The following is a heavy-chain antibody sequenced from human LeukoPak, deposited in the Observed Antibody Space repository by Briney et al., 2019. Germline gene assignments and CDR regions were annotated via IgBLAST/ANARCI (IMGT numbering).Heavy chain of an antibody. CDR3: ARPSLKVYSSGWYLRGGSFDY. CDR2: MNPNSGNT. J-gene: IGHJ4*02. CDR1: GYTFTGYY. Sequence: ASVKVSCKASGYTFTGYYMHWVRQAPGHGLEWMGWMNPNSGNTGYAQKFQGRVTMTRNTSISTAYMELSSLRSEDTAVYYCARPSLKVYSSGWYLRGGSFDYWGQGTLVTVSS. V-gene: IGHV1-8*02. D-gene: IGHD6-19*01.